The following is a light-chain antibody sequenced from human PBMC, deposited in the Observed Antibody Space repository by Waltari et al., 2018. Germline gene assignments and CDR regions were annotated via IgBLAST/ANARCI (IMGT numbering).Light chain of an antibody. CDR3: QVWDARLDHL. CDR2: DDS. V-gene: IGLV3-21*02. J-gene: IGLJ2*01. CDR1: YIADSS. Sequence: SYVVTQPPSVSVAPGQAATIPCGADYIADSSLPWYKQRPGRAPVLVVRDDSDRPSGIPERISGSTSANTATLTITGVEAGDEADYYCQVWDARLDHLFGGGTKLTVL.